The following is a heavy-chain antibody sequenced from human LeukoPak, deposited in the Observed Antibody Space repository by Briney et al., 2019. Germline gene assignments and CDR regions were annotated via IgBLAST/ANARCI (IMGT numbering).Heavy chain of an antibody. V-gene: IGHV3-23*01. CDR2: ISGSGDTT. D-gene: IGHD6-13*01. CDR1: GFTFRTYA. J-gene: IGHJ5*01. Sequence: GGSLRLSCAASGFTFRTYAMSWVRQAPTKGLEWVSGISGSGDTTYVDSVKGRFTTSRDNSKNTLYLHMDSLRAEDTAIYYCAKDPGDSSTFWNWFDSWGQGTLVAVSS. CDR3: AKDPGDSSTFWNWFDS.